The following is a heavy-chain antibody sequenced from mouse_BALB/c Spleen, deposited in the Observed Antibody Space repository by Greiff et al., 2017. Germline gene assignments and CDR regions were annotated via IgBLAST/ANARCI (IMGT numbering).Heavy chain of an antibody. CDR2: IRNKANGYTT. Sequence: EVKLMESGGGLVQPGGSLRLSCATSGFTFTDYYMSWVRQPPGKALEWLGFIRNKANGYTTEYSASVKGRFTISRDNSQSILYLQMNTLRAEDSATYYFARGGYGFPAWFAYWGQGTLVTVSA. CDR1: GFTFTDYY. V-gene: IGHV7-3*02. D-gene: IGHD2-2*01. CDR3: ARGGYGFPAWFAY. J-gene: IGHJ3*01.